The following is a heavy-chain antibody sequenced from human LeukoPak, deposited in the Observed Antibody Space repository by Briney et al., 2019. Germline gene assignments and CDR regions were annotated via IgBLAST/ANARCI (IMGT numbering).Heavy chain of an antibody. D-gene: IGHD3-22*01. J-gene: IGHJ3*02. Sequence: GESLKISCKGSGYSFTSYWIGWVRQMPGKGLEWMGIIYPGDSDTRYSPSFQGQVTISADKSISTAYLQWSSLKASDTAMYYCAGPNYYDSSGYYGDAFDIWGQGTMVTVSS. CDR3: AGPNYYDSSGYYGDAFDI. V-gene: IGHV5-51*01. CDR2: IYPGDSDT. CDR1: GYSFTSYW.